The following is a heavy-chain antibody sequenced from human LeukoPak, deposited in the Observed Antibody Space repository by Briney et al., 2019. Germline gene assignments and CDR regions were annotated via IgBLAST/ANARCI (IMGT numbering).Heavy chain of an antibody. J-gene: IGHJ4*02. V-gene: IGHV1-69*04. CDR3: ARDGFYGSGFY. Sequence: ASVKVSCKASGGTFSSYAISWVRQAPGQGLEWMGRIIPILGIANYAQKFQGKVTITADKSTSTAYMELSSLRSEDTAVYYCARDGFYGSGFYWGQGTLVTVSS. D-gene: IGHD3-10*01. CDR2: IIPILGIA. CDR1: GGTFSSYA.